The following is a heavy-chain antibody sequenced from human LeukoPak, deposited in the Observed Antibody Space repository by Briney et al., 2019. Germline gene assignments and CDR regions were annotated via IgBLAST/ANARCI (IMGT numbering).Heavy chain of an antibody. J-gene: IGHJ4*02. V-gene: IGHV3-11*01. Sequence: GGSLRLSCAASGFTFSDYYMSWIRQAPGKGLEWVSYISSSGSTIYYADSVKGRFTISRDNAKNSLYLQMNSLKTEDTAVYYCTSQQQLLTYFDYWGQGTLVTVSS. CDR1: GFTFSDYY. CDR2: ISSSGSTI. D-gene: IGHD6-13*01. CDR3: TSQQQLLTYFDY.